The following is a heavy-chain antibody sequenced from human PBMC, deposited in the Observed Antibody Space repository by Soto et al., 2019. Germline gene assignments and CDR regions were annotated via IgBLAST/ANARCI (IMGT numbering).Heavy chain of an antibody. CDR1: GFTVSSNY. CDR2: IYSGDSA. D-gene: IGHD6-13*01. CDR3: ARDAPHIASAGMYY. Sequence: EVQLVETGGGLIQPGGSLRLSCAASGFTVSSNYMSWVRQAPGKGLEWVSVIYSGDSAYYADSVKGRCTISRDNSKNTLYLQMNSLRAEDTAVYYCARDAPHIASAGMYYWGQGTLVTVSS. J-gene: IGHJ4*02. V-gene: IGHV3-53*02.